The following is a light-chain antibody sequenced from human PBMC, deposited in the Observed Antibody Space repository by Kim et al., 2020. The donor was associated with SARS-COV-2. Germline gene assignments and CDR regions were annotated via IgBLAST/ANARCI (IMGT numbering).Light chain of an antibody. V-gene: IGKV1-5*03. Sequence: DTQMTQSPSTLSASVGDRVTITCRGSQNVGGSLAWYQQKPGKAPKLLIYRASTLGSGVPFRFSGSGSGTEFTLTISSLQPDDFATYSCQQYQNSPYSFGPGTKLEI. CDR2: RAS. CDR1: QNVGGS. J-gene: IGKJ2*03. CDR3: QQYQNSPYS.